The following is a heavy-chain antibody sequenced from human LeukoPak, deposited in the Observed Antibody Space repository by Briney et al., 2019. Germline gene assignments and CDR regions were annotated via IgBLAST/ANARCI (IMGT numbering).Heavy chain of an antibody. Sequence: SETLSLTCTVSGGSIRSYYWSWIRQPPGKGLEWIGYIYYSGSTNYNPSLKSRVTISVDTSKNQFSLKLSSVTAADTAVYYCARVGWLQLQYYFDYWGQGTLVTVSS. J-gene: IGHJ4*02. CDR1: GGSIRSYY. D-gene: IGHD5-24*01. CDR3: ARVGWLQLQYYFDY. CDR2: IYYSGST. V-gene: IGHV4-59*01.